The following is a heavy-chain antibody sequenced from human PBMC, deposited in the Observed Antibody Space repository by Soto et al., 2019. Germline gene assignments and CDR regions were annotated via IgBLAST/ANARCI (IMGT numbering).Heavy chain of an antibody. D-gene: IGHD3-22*01. V-gene: IGHV3-23*01. Sequence: GGYVRLSWVASGFTFSSYAMSSVRQAPGKGLEWVSTISGSGGGSTYYADSVKGRFTISRDNSKNTLYLQMNSLRAEDTAVYYCAKVTYYYDTSVYYYFDYWGQGTQVTVSS. CDR3: AKVTYYYDTSVYYYFDY. J-gene: IGHJ4*02. CDR2: ISGSGGGST. CDR1: GFTFSSYA.